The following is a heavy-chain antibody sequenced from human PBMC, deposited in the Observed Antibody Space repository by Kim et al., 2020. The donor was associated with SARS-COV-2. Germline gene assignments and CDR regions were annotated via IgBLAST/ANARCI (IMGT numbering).Heavy chain of an antibody. V-gene: IGHV3-73*01. J-gene: IGHJ5*02. CDR3: TIGYCSGGTCYPRFDL. D-gene: IGHD2-15*01. CDR2: IKNKGNTYAT. Sequence: GGFLRLSCAASGFTFSGSALHWVRQASGKGLEWVGRIKNKGNTYATGYVASVKGRFTISRDDSKNTAYLQMNSLKSEDTAVYFCTIGYCSGGTCYPRFDLWGQGTLVSVSS. CDR1: GFTFSGSA.